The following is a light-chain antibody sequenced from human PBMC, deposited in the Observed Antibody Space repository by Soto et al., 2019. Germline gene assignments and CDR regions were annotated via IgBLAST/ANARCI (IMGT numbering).Light chain of an antibody. CDR1: QTISNW. V-gene: IGKV1-5*01. CDR3: QQYYSYWT. CDR2: DAP. Sequence: DIQMTQSPSTLSASVGDRVTITCRASQTISNWLAWYQQKPGKAPKLLIYDAPSLEGGVPSRFSGSRSGIEFTLTLSSLQPDDFSSYDCQQYYSYWTFGQGTKVEIK. J-gene: IGKJ1*01.